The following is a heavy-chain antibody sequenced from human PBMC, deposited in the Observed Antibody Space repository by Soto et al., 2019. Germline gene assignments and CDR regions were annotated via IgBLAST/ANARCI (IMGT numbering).Heavy chain of an antibody. J-gene: IGHJ4*02. CDR1: GFSFRGYG. D-gene: IGHD4-17*01. V-gene: IGHV3-48*03. CDR3: ATTVTTVDY. Sequence: GGSLRLSCAASGFSFRGYGMNWVRQAPGKGLEWISYISSSGSLIYYADSLKGRFTISRDNAKNSLYLQMNSLRAEDTAVYYCATTVTTVDYWGQGTLVTVS. CDR2: ISSSGSLI.